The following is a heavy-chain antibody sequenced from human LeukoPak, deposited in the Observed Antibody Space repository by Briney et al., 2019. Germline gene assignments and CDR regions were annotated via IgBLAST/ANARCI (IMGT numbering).Heavy chain of an antibody. V-gene: IGHV3-23*01. CDR2: ISGSGGST. D-gene: IGHD1-7*01. CDR1: GFTFSSYA. CDR3: ARAPGTTDY. J-gene: IGHJ4*02. Sequence: GGSLRLSCAASGFTFSSYAMSWVRQAPGKGLEWVSAISGSGGSTYYADSVKGRFTISRDNAKNSLYLQMNSLRAEDAAVYYCARAPGTTDYWGQGTLVTVSS.